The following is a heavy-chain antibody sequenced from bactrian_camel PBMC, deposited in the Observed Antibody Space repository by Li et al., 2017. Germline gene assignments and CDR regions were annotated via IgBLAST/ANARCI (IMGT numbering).Heavy chain of an antibody. D-gene: IGHD7*01. CDR1: AYTPANVR. V-gene: IGHV3S55*01. CDR3: AADFYNLQLARSYTY. Sequence: VQLVESGGGSVQAGGSLRLSCAFDAYTPANVRMAWFRQAPGKEREMVARIDDNGSTNYADSVKGRFTISKDNARKTLYLEMNMLKPEDTAMYYCAADFYNLQLARSYTYWGQGTQVTVS. CDR2: IDDNGST. J-gene: IGHJ4*01.